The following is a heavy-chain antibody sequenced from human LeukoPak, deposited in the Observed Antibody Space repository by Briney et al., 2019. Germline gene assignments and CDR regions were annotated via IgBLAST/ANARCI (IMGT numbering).Heavy chain of an antibody. CDR3: ARDESWGSQGGAFDI. D-gene: IGHD3-16*01. V-gene: IGHV3-7*01. Sequence: GGSLRLSCAASGFTFSTYWVSWVRQAPGQGLQWVANIKEDGSEKFYVDSVRGRFTISRDNAKNSLYLQMNSLRAEDTAVYYCARDESWGSQGGAFDIWGQGTMVTVSS. CDR1: GFTFSTYW. CDR2: IKEDGSEK. J-gene: IGHJ3*02.